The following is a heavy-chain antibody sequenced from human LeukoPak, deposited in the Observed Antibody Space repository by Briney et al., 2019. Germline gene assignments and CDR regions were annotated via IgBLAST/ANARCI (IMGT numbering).Heavy chain of an antibody. CDR1: GLTFSDHY. CDR3: VKIVMAGGYFDY. D-gene: IGHD3-16*01. V-gene: IGHV3-11*03. J-gene: IGHJ4*02. CDR2: ISSSSSHT. Sequence: GGSLRLSCVASGLTFSDHYMSWIRQAPGKGLEWVSYISSSSSHTNYADSVKGRFTISRDNAKNSLYLQMNSLRAEDTAVYYCVKIVMAGGYFDYWGQGTLVTVSS.